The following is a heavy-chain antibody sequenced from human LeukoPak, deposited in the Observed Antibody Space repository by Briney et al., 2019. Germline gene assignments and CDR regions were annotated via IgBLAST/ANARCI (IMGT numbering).Heavy chain of an antibody. V-gene: IGHV3-23*01. D-gene: IGHD3-9*01. CDR2: ISGSGGST. Sequence: GGSLRLSCAASGFTFSSYSMSWVRQAPGKGLEWVSAISGSGGSTYYADSVKGRFTISRDNSKNTLYLQMNSLRAEDTAVYYCASVGSAHYDILTGYYIPDAFDIWGQGTMVTVSS. CDR1: GFTFSSYS. CDR3: ASVGSAHYDILTGYYIPDAFDI. J-gene: IGHJ3*02.